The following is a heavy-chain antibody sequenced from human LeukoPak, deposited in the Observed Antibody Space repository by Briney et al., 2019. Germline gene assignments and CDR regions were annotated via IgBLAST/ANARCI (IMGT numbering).Heavy chain of an antibody. D-gene: IGHD6-25*01. J-gene: IGHJ4*02. CDR3: AKDSGHSSGWNGAEFYY. CDR2: ISYDGSNK. V-gene: IGHV3-30*18. CDR1: GFTFSSYG. Sequence: PGGSLRLSCAASGFTFSSYGMHWVRQAPGKGLEWVAVISYDGSNKYYADSVKGRFTISRVNSKNTLYLQMNSLRAEDTAVYYCAKDSGHSSGWNGAEFYYRGQGTLVTVSS.